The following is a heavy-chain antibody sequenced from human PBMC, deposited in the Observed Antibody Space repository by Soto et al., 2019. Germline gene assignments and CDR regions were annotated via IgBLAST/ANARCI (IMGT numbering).Heavy chain of an antibody. J-gene: IGHJ4*02. CDR1: GGSINSSNYY. CDR2: IYYSGNT. CDR3: ARRKWGNYYVEY. Sequence: QLQLQESGPGLVKPSETLSLTCTVSGGSINSSNYYWGWIRQPPGKGLEWIGTIYYSGNTYYNPSLKRRVAISVVTTKNQFSLKLSSVTAADTAVFYCARRKWGNYYVEYWGQGTLVTVSS. D-gene: IGHD2-8*01. V-gene: IGHV4-39*01.